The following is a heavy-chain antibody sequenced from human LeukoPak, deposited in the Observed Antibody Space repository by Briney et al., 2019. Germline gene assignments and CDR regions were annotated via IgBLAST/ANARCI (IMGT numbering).Heavy chain of an antibody. V-gene: IGHV1-69*01. CDR3: ARKGSMLITKAALDY. CDR2: IIPIFGTA. J-gene: IGHJ4*02. D-gene: IGHD2-2*01. Sequence: SVKVSCKASGGTFSSYAISWVRQAPGQGLEWMGGIIPIFGTANYAQKFQGKVTITADESTSTAYMELSSLRSEDTAVYYCARKGSMLITKAALDYWGQGTLVTVSS. CDR1: GGTFSSYA.